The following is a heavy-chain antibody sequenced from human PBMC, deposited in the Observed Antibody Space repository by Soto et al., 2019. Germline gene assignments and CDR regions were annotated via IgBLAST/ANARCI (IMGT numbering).Heavy chain of an antibody. CDR1: GFTFSSYG. D-gene: IGHD2-2*02. CDR2: IWYDGSNK. CDR3: ARDGVVVPAAIIYWFDP. Sequence: GGSPRLSCAASGFTFSSYGMHWVRQAPGKGLEWVAVIWYDGSNKYYADSVKGRFTISRDNSKNTLYLQMNSLRAEDTAVYYCARDGVVVPAAIIYWFDPWGQGTLVTVSS. V-gene: IGHV3-33*01. J-gene: IGHJ5*02.